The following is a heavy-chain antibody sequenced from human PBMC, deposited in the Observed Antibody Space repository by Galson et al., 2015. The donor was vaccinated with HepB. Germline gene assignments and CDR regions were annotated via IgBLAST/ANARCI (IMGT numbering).Heavy chain of an antibody. V-gene: IGHV3-48*03. Sequence: SLRLSCAASGFTFSGYEMNWVRQPPGKGLEWVSYITSSGRTMYYADSVKGRFTISRDNAKNSLFLQMDSLRAEDTAAYYCARGCSGATCYSGPDYYFDKWGQGTLVTVSS. CDR3: ARGCSGATCYSGPDYYFDK. J-gene: IGHJ4*02. CDR1: GFTFSGYE. CDR2: ITSSGRTM. D-gene: IGHD2-15*01.